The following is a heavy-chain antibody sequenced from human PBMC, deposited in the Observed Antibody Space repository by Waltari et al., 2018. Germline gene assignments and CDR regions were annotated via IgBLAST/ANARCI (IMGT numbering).Heavy chain of an antibody. CDR3: AKGPDSSHYFSNWLDP. CDR1: GFNFNNHG. V-gene: IGHV3-30*02. D-gene: IGHD3-22*01. Sequence: QAQLVESGGGVVQPGGSLRISCAASGFNFNNHGMHWVRQAPGKGPEWVAFIEYDGYNKHYADSVKGRFTISRDNSKNTLYLQLSGLSREDTAVYSCAKGPDSSHYFSNWLDPWGQGTL. J-gene: IGHJ5*02. CDR2: IEYDGYNK.